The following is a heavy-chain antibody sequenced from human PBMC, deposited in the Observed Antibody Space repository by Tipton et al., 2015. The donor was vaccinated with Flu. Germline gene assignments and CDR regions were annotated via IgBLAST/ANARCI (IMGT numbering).Heavy chain of an antibody. V-gene: IGHV4-31*03. CDR3: ARTRLESWFDP. J-gene: IGHJ5*02. D-gene: IGHD3-3*01. CDR2: IYYIGNT. Sequence: TLSLTCTVSGGSISRGGYYWSWIRQHPGKGLEWLGYIYYIGNTYHNPSLKSRLTMSVDTSKNQFSLRLNSATAADTAVYYCARTRLESWFDPWGQGILVTVSS. CDR1: GGSISRGGYY.